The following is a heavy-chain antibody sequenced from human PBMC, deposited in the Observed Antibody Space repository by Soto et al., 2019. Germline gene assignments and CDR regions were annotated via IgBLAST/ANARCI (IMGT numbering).Heavy chain of an antibody. CDR2: INPSAGGT. J-gene: IGHJ4*02. Sequence: GASVKVSCKASRYTFRNYFIQWVRQAPGQGLEWMGRINPSAGGTTYAQKLQGRVTVTRDTSTSTVYMHLSSLRSEDTAVYYCAKETTRNSNYFDYWGQGTLVTVSS. CDR3: AKETTRNSNYFDY. V-gene: IGHV1-46*01. CDR1: RYTFRNYF.